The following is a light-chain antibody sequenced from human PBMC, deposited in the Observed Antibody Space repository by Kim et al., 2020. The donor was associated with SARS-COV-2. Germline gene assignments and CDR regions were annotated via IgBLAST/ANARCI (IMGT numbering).Light chain of an antibody. CDR2: SAS. J-gene: IGKJ1*01. CDR1: QSVTRNY. Sequence: SPGNRGTLSCRASQSVTRNYLAWYQQKAGQAPSLLIHSASSRATGIPDRISGSGSGTDFTLTISRLEPEDFAVYYCQHYGSSSGTFGPGTKVDIK. CDR3: QHYGSSSGT. V-gene: IGKV3-20*01.